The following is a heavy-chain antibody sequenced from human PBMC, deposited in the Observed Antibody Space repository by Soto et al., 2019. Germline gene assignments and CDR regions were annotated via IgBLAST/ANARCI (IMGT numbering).Heavy chain of an antibody. V-gene: IGHV3-33*01. J-gene: IGHJ3*02. Sequence: QVQLVESGGGVVQPGRSLRLSCAASGFTFSSYRMHWVRQAPGKELEWVAVIWYDGSNKYYADSVKGRFTISRDNSKNTLYLQMNSLRAEDTAVYYCARGWKIAAAGTSARDGFDIWGQGTMVTVSS. CDR1: GFTFSSYR. D-gene: IGHD6-13*01. CDR3: ARGWKIAAAGTSARDGFDI. CDR2: IWYDGSNK.